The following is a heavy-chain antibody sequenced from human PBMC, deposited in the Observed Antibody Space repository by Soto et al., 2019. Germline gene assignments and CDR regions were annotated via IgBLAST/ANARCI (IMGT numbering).Heavy chain of an antibody. CDR2: TYYRSKWYS. Sequence: PSQTLSLTCVISGDSVASNSVAWSWIRQSPSRGLEWLGRTYYRSKWYSDYAISLKSRITINADTSKNQFSLLLNSVTPDDTAVYYCARLYSSAWAFDYWGQGTLVTVSS. J-gene: IGHJ4*02. CDR3: ARLYSSAWAFDY. D-gene: IGHD6-19*01. V-gene: IGHV6-1*01. CDR1: GDSVASNSVA.